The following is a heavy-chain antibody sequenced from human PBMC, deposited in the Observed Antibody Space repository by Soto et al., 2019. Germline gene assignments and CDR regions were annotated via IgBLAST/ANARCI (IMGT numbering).Heavy chain of an antibody. CDR3: ANFYSGSYSTY. J-gene: IGHJ4*02. D-gene: IGHD1-26*01. Sequence: GSLRLSCTASGFTLSYYWMHWVRQAPGKGLVWVSRINSDGSTSNYADSVKGRFTISRDNAKNTLYLEMNSLRAEDTAVYYCANFYSGSYSTYWGQGTLVTVSS. V-gene: IGHV3-74*01. CDR1: GFTLSYYW. CDR2: INSDGSTS.